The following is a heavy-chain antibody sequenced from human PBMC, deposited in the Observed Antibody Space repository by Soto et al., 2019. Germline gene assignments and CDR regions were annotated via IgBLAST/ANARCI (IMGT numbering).Heavy chain of an antibody. Sequence: ASVKVSCKASGGTFSSYAISWVRQAPGQGLEWMGGIIPIFGTANYAQKFQGRVTITADESTSTAYMELSSLRSEDTAVYYCARGIVLVPAAIDQPDDTGFDYWGQGTLVTVSS. V-gene: IGHV1-69*13. CDR1: GGTFSSYA. D-gene: IGHD2-2*01. CDR2: IIPIFGTA. CDR3: ARGIVLVPAAIDQPDDTGFDY. J-gene: IGHJ4*02.